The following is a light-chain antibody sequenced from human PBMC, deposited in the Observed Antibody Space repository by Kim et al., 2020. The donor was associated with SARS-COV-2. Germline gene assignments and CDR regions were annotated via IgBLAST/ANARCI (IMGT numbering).Light chain of an antibody. CDR2: WAS. Sequence: ATINCKYSPSVLYTSNKKNYLAWYQKKPGQPPKLLIYWASTRQTGVPDRFSGGGSGTHFTLTISSLQAEDVAVYYCQQYCTSPQTFGQGTKVDIK. V-gene: IGKV4-1*01. CDR1: PSVLYTSNKKNY. J-gene: IGKJ1*01. CDR3: QQYCTSPQT.